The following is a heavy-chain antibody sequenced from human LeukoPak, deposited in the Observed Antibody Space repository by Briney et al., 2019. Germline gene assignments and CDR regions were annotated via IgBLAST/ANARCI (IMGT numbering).Heavy chain of an antibody. J-gene: IGHJ4*02. CDR3: ARDSGSYNFDY. CDR1: GGSFSGYY. D-gene: IGHD1-26*01. Sequence: SETLSLTCAVYGGSFSGYYWSWIRQPPGKGLERIGEINHSGSTNYNPSLKSRVTISVDTSKNQFSLKLSSVTAADTAVYYCARDSGSYNFDYWGQGTLVTVSS. CDR2: INHSGST. V-gene: IGHV4-34*01.